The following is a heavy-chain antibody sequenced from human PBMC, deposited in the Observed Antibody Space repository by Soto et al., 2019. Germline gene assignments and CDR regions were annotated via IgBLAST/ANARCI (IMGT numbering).Heavy chain of an antibody. D-gene: IGHD3-3*01. CDR3: ARDSLLVSRSYYYYYMDV. Sequence: EVQLVESGGGLVQPGGSLRLSCAASGFTFSSYWMHWVRQAPGKGLVWVSRINSDGSSTSYADSVKGRFTISRDNAKNTLYLQMNSLRAEDTAVYYCARDSLLVSRSYYYYYMDVWGKGTTVTVSS. V-gene: IGHV3-74*01. CDR1: GFTFSSYW. J-gene: IGHJ6*03. CDR2: INSDGSST.